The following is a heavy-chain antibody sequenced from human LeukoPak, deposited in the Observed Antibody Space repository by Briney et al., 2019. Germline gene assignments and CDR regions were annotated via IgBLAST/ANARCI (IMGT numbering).Heavy chain of an antibody. CDR2: IRSKANSYAT. V-gene: IGHV3-73*01. J-gene: IGHJ4*02. CDR3: TTLPLFDY. Sequence: GGSLRLSCAASGFTFSGSATHWVRQASGKGLEWVGRIRSKANSYATAYAASVKGRFTISRDDSKNKAYLQMNSLKTEDTAVYYCTTLPLFDYWGQGTLVTVSS. CDR1: GFTFSGSA.